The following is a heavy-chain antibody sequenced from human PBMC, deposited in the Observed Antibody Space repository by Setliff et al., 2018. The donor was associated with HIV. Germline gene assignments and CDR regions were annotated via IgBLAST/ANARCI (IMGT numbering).Heavy chain of an antibody. D-gene: IGHD6-13*01. CDR2: ISAHNGNT. Sequence: ASVKVSCKASGYTFTSFGITWVRQAPGQGLDWMGWISAHNGNTNYAEKFQGRDTMTTDTSTSTAYMELRSLRSDDTAVYYCARDLPTLLSSSWAYWGQGTLVTVSS. CDR3: ARDLPTLLSSSWAY. V-gene: IGHV1-18*01. CDR1: GYTFTSFG. J-gene: IGHJ4*02.